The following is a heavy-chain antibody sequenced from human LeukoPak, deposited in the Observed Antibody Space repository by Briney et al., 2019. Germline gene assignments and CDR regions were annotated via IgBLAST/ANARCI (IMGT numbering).Heavy chain of an antibody. J-gene: IGHJ3*02. CDR3: TSRPYDSSGHLIFDI. D-gene: IGHD3-22*01. V-gene: IGHV3-73*01. CDR1: GFTFSGSA. CDR2: IRSKANSYAT. Sequence: GGSLRLSCAASGFTFSGSAMHWVRQASGKGLEWVGRIRSKANSYATAYAASVKGRFTISRDDSKNTAYLQMNSLKTEDTAVYYCTSRPYDSSGHLIFDIWGQGTMVTVSS.